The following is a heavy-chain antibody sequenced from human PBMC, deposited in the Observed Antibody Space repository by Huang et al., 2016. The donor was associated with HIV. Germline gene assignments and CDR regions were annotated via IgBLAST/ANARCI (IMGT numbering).Heavy chain of an antibody. CDR1: GFTLSGYG. J-gene: IGHJ4*02. CDR3: AKVTLGFDY. Sequence: QVQLVESGGGVVQPGGSLRLSCATSGFTLSGYGVHWVRQAPGLGCEWVAFIQYDGTKKYYAESVKGRFNISRDNSKNMLHLQMNNLRVEDTAAYFCAKVTLGFDYWGQGTWVTVSS. D-gene: IGHD2-15*01. V-gene: IGHV3-30*02. CDR2: IQYDGTKK.